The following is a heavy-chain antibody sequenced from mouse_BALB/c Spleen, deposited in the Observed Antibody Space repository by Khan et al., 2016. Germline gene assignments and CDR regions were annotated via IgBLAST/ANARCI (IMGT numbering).Heavy chain of an antibody. V-gene: IGHV4-1*02. J-gene: IGHJ4*01. CDR1: GFDFSIYW. Sequence: EVQLLESGGGLVQPGGSLQLSCAASGFDFSIYWMSWVRQAPGKGLDWIGEINPDSSAITYTTSLEDKFLISRANANNTLYLQMSKVRAEDTALYDCAIHDYYAIEYCCPGASITVSS. CDR3: AIHDYYAIEY. CDR2: INPDSSAI.